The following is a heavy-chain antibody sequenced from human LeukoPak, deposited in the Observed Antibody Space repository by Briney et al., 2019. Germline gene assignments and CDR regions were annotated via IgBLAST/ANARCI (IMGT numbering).Heavy chain of an antibody. CDR3: AKSTVVTPGPPDY. CDR1: GFTFSSYS. D-gene: IGHD4-23*01. CDR2: ISSSSSYI. V-gene: IGHV3-21*01. J-gene: IGHJ4*02. Sequence: GGSLRLSCAASGFTFSSYSMNWVRQAPGKGLEWVSSISSSSSYIYYADSVKDRFTISRDNAKNSLYLQTNSLRAEDTAVYYCAKSTVVTPGPPDYWGQGTLVTVSS.